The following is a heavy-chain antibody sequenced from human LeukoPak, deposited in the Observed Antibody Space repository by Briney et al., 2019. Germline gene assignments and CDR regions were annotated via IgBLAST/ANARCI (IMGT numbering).Heavy chain of an antibody. J-gene: IGHJ5*02. CDR2: ISAYNGNT. V-gene: IGHV1-18*01. CDR1: GYTFTSYG. CDR3: AKLHDVTHHSPLWDNWFDP. D-gene: IGHD2-21*01. Sequence: ASVKVSCKASGYTFTSYGISWVRQAPGQGLEWMGWISAYNGNTNYAQKLQGRVTMTTDTPTSTAYMELRSLRSDDTAVYYCAKLHDVTHHSPLWDNWFDPWGQGTLVTVSS.